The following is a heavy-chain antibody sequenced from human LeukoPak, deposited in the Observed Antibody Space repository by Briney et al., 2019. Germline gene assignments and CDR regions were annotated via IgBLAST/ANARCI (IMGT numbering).Heavy chain of an antibody. CDR2: ISSSGSII. CDR3: ARLEAYCSSTSCWRYYFYMDV. D-gene: IGHD2-2*01. CDR1: GFTFSDYY. Sequence: GGSLRLSCAASGFTFSDYYMSWIRQAPGKGLEWVSYISSSGSIIYYADPVKGRFTISRDNAKNSLYLQMNSLRAEDTAVYYCARLEAYCSSTSCWRYYFYMDVWGKGTTVTVSS. V-gene: IGHV3-11*04. J-gene: IGHJ6*03.